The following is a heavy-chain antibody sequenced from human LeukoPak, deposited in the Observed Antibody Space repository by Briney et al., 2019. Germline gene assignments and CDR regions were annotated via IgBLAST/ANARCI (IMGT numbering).Heavy chain of an antibody. D-gene: IGHD3-3*01. CDR2: INGDGSST. Sequence: GGSLRLSCAASGFTFSSYWMHWVRQAPGKGLVWVSRINGDGSSTSYADSVKGRFTISRDNAKNTLYLQMNSLRAEDTAVYYCARTYYDFWSGYYSGGLIDYWGQGTLVTVSS. CDR1: GFTFSSYW. CDR3: ARTYYDFWSGYYSGGLIDY. V-gene: IGHV3-74*01. J-gene: IGHJ4*02.